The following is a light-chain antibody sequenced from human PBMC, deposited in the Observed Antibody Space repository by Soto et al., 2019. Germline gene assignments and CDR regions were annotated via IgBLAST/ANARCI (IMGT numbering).Light chain of an antibody. CDR2: AAS. J-gene: IGKJ4*01. CDR3: QRSFSTPLT. Sequence: DSQMSQSPSSLSASVRDRVTITCRASQSLCSDLHWYQQKPGKAPKLLIYAASSLQSGVPSRFSGSGSGTDFTLTISSLQPEDFATYDCQRSFSTPLTFGGGTKVEIK. CDR1: QSLCSD. V-gene: IGKV1-39*01.